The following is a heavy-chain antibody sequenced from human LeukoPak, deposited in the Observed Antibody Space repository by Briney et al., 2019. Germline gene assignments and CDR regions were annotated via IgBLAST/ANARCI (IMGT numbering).Heavy chain of an antibody. CDR3: ARGPPACSTNCYGYLDY. CDR1: GFTFSSYG. J-gene: IGHJ4*02. D-gene: IGHD2-2*01. Sequence: GGSLRLSCAASGFTFSSYGMHWVRQAPGKGLEWVAVIWYDGSNKYYADSVKGRFTISRDNSKNTLYLQMNSLRAEDTAVYYCARGPPACSTNCYGYLDYWGQGTLVTVSS. CDR2: IWYDGSNK. V-gene: IGHV3-33*01.